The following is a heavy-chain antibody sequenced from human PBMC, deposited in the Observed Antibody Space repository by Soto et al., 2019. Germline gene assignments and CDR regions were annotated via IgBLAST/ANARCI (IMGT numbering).Heavy chain of an antibody. D-gene: IGHD5-12*01. J-gene: IGHJ4*02. CDR1: GYSLSRDFF. CDR2: IYHSGST. Sequence: SETLSLTCAVSGYSLSRDFFWGWIRQPAGKGLEWIGSIYHSGSTYYNSSLRSRLTLSVDTSANRFSLHLSSVTAADTAVYYCARGRYSGYDRYYFDYWGQGTLVTVSS. CDR3: ARGRYSGYDRYYFDY. V-gene: IGHV4-38-2*01.